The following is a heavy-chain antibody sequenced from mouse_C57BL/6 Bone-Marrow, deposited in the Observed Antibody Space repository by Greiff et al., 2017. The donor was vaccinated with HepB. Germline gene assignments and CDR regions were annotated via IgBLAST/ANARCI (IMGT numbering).Heavy chain of an antibody. CDR1: GFTFSDYY. D-gene: IGHD1-1*01. V-gene: IGHV5-16*01. CDR2: INYDGSST. CDR3: ARISHYYGSSYGAMDY. Sequence: EVQLVESEGGLVQPGSSMKLSCTASGFTFSDYYMAWVRQVPEKGLEWVANINYDGSSTYYLDSLKSRFIISRDNAKNILYLQMSSLKSEDTATYYCARISHYYGSSYGAMDYWGQGTSVTVSS. J-gene: IGHJ4*01.